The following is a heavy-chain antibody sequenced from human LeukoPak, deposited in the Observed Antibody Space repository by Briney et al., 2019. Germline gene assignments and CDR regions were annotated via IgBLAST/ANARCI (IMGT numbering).Heavy chain of an antibody. J-gene: IGHJ4*02. CDR1: GFTFSSYA. CDR2: ISGSGGST. D-gene: IGHD3-22*01. CDR3: ANPPNHRWLRGYYFDY. Sequence: GGSLRLSCAASGFTFSSYAMRWVRQAPGKGLEWVSAISGSGGSTYYADSVKGRFTISRDNSKNTLYLQMNSLRAEDTAVYYCANPPNHRWLRGYYFDYWGQGTLVTVSS. V-gene: IGHV3-23*01.